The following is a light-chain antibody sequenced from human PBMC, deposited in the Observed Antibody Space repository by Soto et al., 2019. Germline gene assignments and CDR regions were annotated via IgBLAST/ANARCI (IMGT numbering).Light chain of an antibody. V-gene: IGKV3-20*01. Sequence: EIVLTQSPATLSLSPGERATLSCRASQSVSSNFLAWYQHKPGQAPRLLIYDSSSRATGIPDRFSGSGSGTDFTLTISRLEPEDFAVYYCQQYGSSLTWTFGQGTKVDIK. J-gene: IGKJ1*01. CDR2: DSS. CDR1: QSVSSNF. CDR3: QQYGSSLTWT.